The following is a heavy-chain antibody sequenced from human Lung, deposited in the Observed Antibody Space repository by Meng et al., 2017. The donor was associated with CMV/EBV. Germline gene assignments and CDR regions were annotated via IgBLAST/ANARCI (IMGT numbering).Heavy chain of an antibody. CDR3: ARNLGVARMVNDAFDV. Sequence: ASXXVSXKASGYVFTGYYIHWVRHAPGQGLEWMGWISPNSGDAAYAQEFQGRVTMTRDTSISTVYMELKRLRSDDTALYYCARNLGVARMVNDAFDVWGQGXMVTVSS. J-gene: IGHJ3*01. CDR2: ISPNSGDA. CDR1: GYVFTGYY. V-gene: IGHV1-2*02. D-gene: IGHD2-8*01.